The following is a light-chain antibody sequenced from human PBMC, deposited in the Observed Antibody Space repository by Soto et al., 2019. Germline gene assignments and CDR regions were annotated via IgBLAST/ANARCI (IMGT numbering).Light chain of an antibody. CDR1: QSISSS. V-gene: IGKV1-39*01. CDR3: QQSYSKPYT. CDR2: AAS. J-gene: IGKJ2*01. Sequence: DIQMTQSPSSLSASVGDRVTITCRPSQSISSSLNWYQQKPGKAPKLLIYAASSLQSGVPSRFSGSGSGTDFTLTISSLQPDDFATYYCQQSYSKPYTFGQGTNLEI.